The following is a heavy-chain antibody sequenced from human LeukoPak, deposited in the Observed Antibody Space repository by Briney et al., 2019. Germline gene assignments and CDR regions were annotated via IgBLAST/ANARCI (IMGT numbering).Heavy chain of an antibody. CDR2: IYSGGST. J-gene: IGHJ4*02. CDR3: ARESGSVTSEVDFDY. CDR1: GFNVSRNH. Sequence: AGGSLRLSCAVSGFNVSRNHMSWVRQAPGKGLEWVSDIYSGGSTNFANSVKGRFTISRDNAKNSLYLQMNSLRAEDTAVYYCARESGSVTSEVDFDYWGQGTLVTVSS. V-gene: IGHV3-66*01. D-gene: IGHD4-17*01.